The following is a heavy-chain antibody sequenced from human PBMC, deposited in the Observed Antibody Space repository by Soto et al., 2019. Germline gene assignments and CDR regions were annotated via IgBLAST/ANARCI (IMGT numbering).Heavy chain of an antibody. CDR3: AKERAAAGLDIYCYGMDV. CDR1: GFTFSRFA. V-gene: IGHV3-30*02. Sequence: VQLVESGGDSVQPGGSLRLSCAASGFTFSRFAMHWVRQAPGKGLEWVAVIWSDGNYNYYGDSVKGRFTVSRDNSNNTLHLQMNSLRAEDTAVYYCAKERAAAGLDIYCYGMDVWGEGTTVTVSS. J-gene: IGHJ6*04. CDR2: IWSDGNYN. D-gene: IGHD6-13*01.